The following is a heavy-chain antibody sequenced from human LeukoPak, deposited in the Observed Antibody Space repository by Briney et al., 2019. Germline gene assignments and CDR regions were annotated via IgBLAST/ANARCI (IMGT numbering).Heavy chain of an antibody. D-gene: IGHD3-10*01. V-gene: IGHV4-4*07. CDR1: GGSISSYY. Sequence: SETLSLTCTVFGGSISSYYWSWIRQPAGKGLEGIGRIYTSGSTNYNPSLKSRVTMSVDTSKNQFSLKLSSVTAADTAVYYCARVSGSGSYEGYGMDVWGQGTTVTVSS. J-gene: IGHJ6*02. CDR3: ARVSGSGSYEGYGMDV. CDR2: IYTSGST.